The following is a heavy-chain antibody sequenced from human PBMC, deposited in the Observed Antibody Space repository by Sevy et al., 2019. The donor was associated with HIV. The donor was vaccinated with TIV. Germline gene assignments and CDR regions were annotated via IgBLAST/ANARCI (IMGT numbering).Heavy chain of an antibody. D-gene: IGHD2-15*01. Sequence: GGSPRLSCAASGFTVSSNYMSWVRPAPGKGLEWVSVIYSGGSTYNADSVNGRFTISRDNSKNTLYLQMNSLRAEDTGVYYCARVNYSGGSCYYYYGMDVWGQGTTVTVSS. CDR2: IYSGGST. CDR3: ARVNYSGGSCYYYYGMDV. J-gene: IGHJ6*02. CDR1: GFTVSSNY. V-gene: IGHV3-53*01.